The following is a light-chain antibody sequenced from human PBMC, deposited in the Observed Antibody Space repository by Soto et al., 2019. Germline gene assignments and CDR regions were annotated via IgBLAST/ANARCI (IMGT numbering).Light chain of an antibody. CDR3: QHYKNWLRTT. V-gene: IGKV3-15*01. J-gene: IGKJ4*01. CDR2: GAS. Sequence: IVMTQSPATLSVSPGERATLSCRASQSVSSSLAWYQQKPGQGPRLLIYGASTRATGIPARFSGSGSGTEFTLTISSLQSEDFAVYYCQHYKNWLRTTFGGGTKVEIK. CDR1: QSVSSS.